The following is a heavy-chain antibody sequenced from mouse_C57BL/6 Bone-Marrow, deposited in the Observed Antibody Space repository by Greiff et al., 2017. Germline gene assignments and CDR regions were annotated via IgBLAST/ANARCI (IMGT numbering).Heavy chain of an antibody. D-gene: IGHD1-1*02. CDR1: GFTFSDAW. J-gene: IGHJ1*03. Sequence: EVKVEESGGGLVQPGGSLKLSCAASGFTFSDAWMDWVRQSPEKGLEWVAEIRNKANNHATYYAESVKVRFTISRDDSKSSVYLQMNSLRAEDTGIYYCTKCYGTGCFDFWGTGTPVTVSS. CDR3: TKCYGTGCFDF. CDR2: IRNKANNHAT. V-gene: IGHV6-6*01.